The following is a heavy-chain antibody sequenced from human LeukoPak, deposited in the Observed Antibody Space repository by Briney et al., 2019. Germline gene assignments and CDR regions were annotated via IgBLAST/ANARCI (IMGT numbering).Heavy chain of an antibody. J-gene: IGHJ4*02. D-gene: IGHD1-26*01. V-gene: IGHV3-48*03. CDR1: GFTFSTYE. CDR2: ISSAGTTE. CDR3: ARGEQLNYFAY. Sequence: GGSLRLSCVASGFTFSTYEMSWARQAPGKGLEWVAYISSAGTTEKYADSVKGRFTISRDNAKNSLFLQMYSLRVEDTAVYYCARGEQLNYFAYWGQGALVTVSS.